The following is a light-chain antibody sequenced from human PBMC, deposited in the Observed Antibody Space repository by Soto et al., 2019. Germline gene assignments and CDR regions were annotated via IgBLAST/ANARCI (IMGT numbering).Light chain of an antibody. CDR2: DAS. J-gene: IGKJ4*01. CDR1: QSISSY. CDR3: QQRSACPLT. V-gene: IGKV3-11*01. Sequence: EIGLTQSPATLSLSPGERATLSCRASQSISSYLAWYQQKPGQAPRLLIYDASNRATGIPARFSGSGSGTYFTLTISTLEPEDFAVYYCQQRSACPLTFGGGTKVEIK.